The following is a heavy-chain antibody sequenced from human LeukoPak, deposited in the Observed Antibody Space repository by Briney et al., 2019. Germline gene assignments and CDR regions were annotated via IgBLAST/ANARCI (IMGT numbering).Heavy chain of an antibody. J-gene: IGHJ4*02. Sequence: GGSLRLSCAASGFTFNSYGMHWVRQAPGKGLEWVAFIRYDGSNKYYADSEKGRFTISRDNSKNTLYLQMNSLRAEDTAVYYCAKDLFDSSGFDYWGQGTLVTVSS. D-gene: IGHD3-22*01. CDR1: GFTFNSYG. CDR2: IRYDGSNK. V-gene: IGHV3-30*02. CDR3: AKDLFDSSGFDY.